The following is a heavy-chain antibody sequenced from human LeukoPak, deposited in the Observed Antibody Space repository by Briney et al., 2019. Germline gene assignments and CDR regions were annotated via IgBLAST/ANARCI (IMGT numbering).Heavy chain of an antibody. J-gene: IGHJ4*02. CDR1: GGTFSSYT. V-gene: IGHV1-69*13. D-gene: IGHD1-1*01. CDR2: IIPFFGSA. Sequence: GASVKVSCKASGGTFSSYTIAWVRQAPGQGLEWLGGIIPFFGSANYAQKFQGRVTITADESTSTAFMELSSLRSEDTAVYYCAAPPTGTTTTGEYYFDSRGQGTLVTVSS. CDR3: AAPPTGTTTTGEYYFDS.